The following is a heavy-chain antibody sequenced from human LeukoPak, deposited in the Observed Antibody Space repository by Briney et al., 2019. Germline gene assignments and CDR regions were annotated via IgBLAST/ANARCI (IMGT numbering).Heavy chain of an antibody. CDR1: GGTFSSYA. CDR3: ARGLFRSSVAANPLLGY. D-gene: IGHD2-15*01. CDR2: MNPNSGNT. V-gene: IGHV1-8*02. Sequence: ASVKVSCKASGGTFSSYAISWVRQAPGQGLEWMGWMNPNSGNTGYAQKFQGRVTMTRNTSISTAYMELSSLRSEDTAVYYCARGLFRSSVAANPLLGYWGQGTLVTVSS. J-gene: IGHJ4*02.